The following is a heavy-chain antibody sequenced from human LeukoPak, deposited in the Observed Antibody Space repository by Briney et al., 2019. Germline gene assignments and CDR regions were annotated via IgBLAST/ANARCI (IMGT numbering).Heavy chain of an antibody. CDR2: IYHSGST. J-gene: IGHJ4*02. CDR1: GGSISSSNW. CDR3: ARYSYSSSWYVFGY. D-gene: IGHD6-13*01. Sequence: PSETLSLTCAVSGGSISSSNWWSWVRQPPGKGLEWIGEIYHSGSTNYNPSLKSRVTISVDKSKNQFSLKLSSVTAADTAVYYCARYSYSSSWYVFGYWGQGTLVTVSS. V-gene: IGHV4-4*02.